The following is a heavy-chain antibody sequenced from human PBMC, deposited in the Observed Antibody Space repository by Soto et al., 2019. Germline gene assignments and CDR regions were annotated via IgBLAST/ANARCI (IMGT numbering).Heavy chain of an antibody. D-gene: IGHD2-15*01. J-gene: IGHJ4*02. CDR1: GFTFSSYA. CDR2: ISYDGSNK. Sequence: QVQLVESGGGVVQPGRSLRLSCAASGFTFSSYAMHWVRQAPGKGLEWVAVISYDGSNKYYADSVKGRFTISRDNSKNTLYLQMNSLRAEDTAVYYCARDLRYCSGGSCYSQSTFDYWGQGTLVTVSS. CDR3: ARDLRYCSGGSCYSQSTFDY. V-gene: IGHV3-30-3*01.